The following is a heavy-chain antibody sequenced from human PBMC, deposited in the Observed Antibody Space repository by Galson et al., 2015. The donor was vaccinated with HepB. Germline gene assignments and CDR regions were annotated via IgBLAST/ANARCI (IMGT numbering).Heavy chain of an antibody. V-gene: IGHV1-3*01. Sequence: SVKVSCKASGYTFTSYAMHWVRQAPGQRLEWMGWINAGNGNTKYSQKFQGRVTITRDTSASTAYMELSSLRSEDTAVYYCASGGVLRYFDWLWTLDYWGQGTLVTVSS. J-gene: IGHJ4*02. CDR1: GYTFTSYA. CDR2: INAGNGNT. CDR3: ASGGVLRYFDWLWTLDY. D-gene: IGHD3-9*01.